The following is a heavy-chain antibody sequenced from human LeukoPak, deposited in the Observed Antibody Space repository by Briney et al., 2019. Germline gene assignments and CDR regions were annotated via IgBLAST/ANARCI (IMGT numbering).Heavy chain of an antibody. CDR3: ARLNDYGDAFDI. CDR1: GGSISSYY. Sequence: SETLSLTCTVSGGSISSYYWSWLRQPPGKGLEWIGYIYYSGSTNYNPSLKSRVTISVDTSKNQFSLKLSSVTAADTAVYYCARLNDYGDAFDIWGQGTMVTVSS. J-gene: IGHJ3*02. D-gene: IGHD4-17*01. V-gene: IGHV4-59*01. CDR2: IYYSGST.